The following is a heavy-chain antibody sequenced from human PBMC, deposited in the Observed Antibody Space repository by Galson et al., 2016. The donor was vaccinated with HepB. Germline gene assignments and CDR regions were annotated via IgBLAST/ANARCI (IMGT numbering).Heavy chain of an antibody. CDR2: ITGNGGSL. Sequence: SLRLSCAASGFTFSSFSMVWVRQAPGKGLEWVAFITGNGGSLFYADTVQGRFTISRDNLENTVYLQLNNLRAEDTAVYYCAKRITSVWQWLAAFDFWGQGTLVAVSS. CDR1: GFTFSSFS. V-gene: IGHV3-23*01. CDR3: AKRITSVWQWLAAFDF. D-gene: IGHD6-19*01. J-gene: IGHJ4*02.